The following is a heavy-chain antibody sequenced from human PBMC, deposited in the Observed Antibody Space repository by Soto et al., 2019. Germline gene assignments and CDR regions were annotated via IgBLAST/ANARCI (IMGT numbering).Heavy chain of an antibody. J-gene: IGHJ4*02. Sequence: QVQLVESGGGVVQPGRSLRLSCAASGFTFSSYGMHWVRQAPGKVLEWVAVIWYDGSNKYYADSVKGRFTISRDNSKNTLYLQMNSLRAEDTAVYYCGASGGSSGYGTPHPSDFDYWGQGTLVTVSS. CDR3: GASGGSSGYGTPHPSDFDY. CDR1: GFTFSSYG. V-gene: IGHV3-33*01. D-gene: IGHD3-22*01. CDR2: IWYDGSNK.